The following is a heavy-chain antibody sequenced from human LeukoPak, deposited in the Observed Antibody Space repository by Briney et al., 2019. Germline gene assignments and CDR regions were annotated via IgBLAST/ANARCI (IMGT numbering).Heavy chain of an antibody. D-gene: IGHD5-18*01. CDR2: ISPSSSTI. J-gene: IGHJ6*02. Sequence: GGSLRLSCAASGWVRQAPGKGLEWVSCISPSSSTIYYDDSVKGRFTISRDNAKNSLYLQMNSLRAEDTALYHCARAGGYSYGYGDGYYYYGMDVWGQGTTVTVSS. V-gene: IGHV3-48*01. CDR1: G. CDR3: ARAGGYSYGYGDGYYYYGMDV.